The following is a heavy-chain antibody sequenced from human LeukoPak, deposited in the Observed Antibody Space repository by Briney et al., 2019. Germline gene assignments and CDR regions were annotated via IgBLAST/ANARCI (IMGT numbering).Heavy chain of an antibody. Sequence: PSETLSLTCTVSGGSISSYYWSWIRQPAGKGLEWIGRIYTSGSTNYNPSLKSRVTMSVDTSKNQFSLKLSSVTAADTAAYYCARDGVGEYSSGWYAYYYYYMDVWGKGTTVTVSS. CDR1: GGSISSYY. J-gene: IGHJ6*03. CDR2: IYTSGST. CDR3: ARDGVGEYSSGWYAYYYYYMDV. D-gene: IGHD6-19*01. V-gene: IGHV4-4*07.